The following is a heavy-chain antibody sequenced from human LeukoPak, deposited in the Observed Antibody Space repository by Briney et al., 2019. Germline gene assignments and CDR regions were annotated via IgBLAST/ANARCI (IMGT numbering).Heavy chain of an antibody. J-gene: IGHJ4*02. CDR1: GFTFSSYA. CDR3: AIRGSYSDFDY. V-gene: IGHV3-30-3*01. D-gene: IGHD1-26*01. CDR2: ISYDGSNK. Sequence: GGSLRLPCAASGFTFSSYAMHWVRQAPGKGLEWVAVISYDGSNKYYADSVKGRFTISRDNSKNTLYLQMNSLRAEDTAVYYCAIRGSYSDFDYWGQGTLVTVSS.